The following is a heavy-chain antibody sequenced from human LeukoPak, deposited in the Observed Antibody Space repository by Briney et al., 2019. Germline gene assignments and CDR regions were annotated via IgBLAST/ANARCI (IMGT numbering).Heavy chain of an antibody. Sequence: MTSEALFLTCSVSGGSISSYYWSWVPQPPAKGLEWIGYIYYSGSTNYNPSLKSRVTISLDTSKSQFSLKLTSVTAADTAVYYCARAPIPYDRSRTDYRFDPWGQGTLVTVAS. CDR2: IYYSGST. CDR1: GGSISSYY. V-gene: IGHV4-59*01. D-gene: IGHD3-16*01. CDR3: ARAPIPYDRSRTDYRFDP. J-gene: IGHJ5*02.